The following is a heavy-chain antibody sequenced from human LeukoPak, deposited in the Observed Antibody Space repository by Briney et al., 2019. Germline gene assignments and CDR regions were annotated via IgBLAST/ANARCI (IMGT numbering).Heavy chain of an antibody. D-gene: IGHD3-22*01. V-gene: IGHV3-66*01. CDR3: AREDSSGYYLYFDY. J-gene: IGHJ4*02. Sequence: GGSLRLSCVASGFTFSSYSMNWVRQAPGKGLEWVSVIYSGGSTYYADSVKGRFTISRDNSKNTLYLQMNSLRAEDTAVYYCAREDSSGYYLYFDYWGQGTLVTVSS. CDR1: GFTFSSYS. CDR2: IYSGGST.